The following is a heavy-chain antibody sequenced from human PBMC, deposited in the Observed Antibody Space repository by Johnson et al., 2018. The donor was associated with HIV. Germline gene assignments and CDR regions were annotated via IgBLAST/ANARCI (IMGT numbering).Heavy chain of an antibody. V-gene: IGHV3-30*04. D-gene: IGHD2-21*01. J-gene: IGHJ3*02. Sequence: QMLLVESGGGVVQPGRSLRLSCAASGFPFSSYAMHWVRQAPGKGLEWVAVISYDGRNRYYTESVKGRFTISRDNSKNTLYLQMNSLRAEDTAVYYCAKGLHSVVEGDAFEIWGQGTMVTVSS. CDR3: AKGLHSVVEGDAFEI. CDR1: GFPFSSYA. CDR2: ISYDGRNR.